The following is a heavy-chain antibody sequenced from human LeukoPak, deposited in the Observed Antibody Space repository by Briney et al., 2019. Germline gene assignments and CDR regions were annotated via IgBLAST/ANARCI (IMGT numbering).Heavy chain of an antibody. Sequence: KPSETLSLTCTVSGYSISTGYYWDWIRQPPGKGLEWIGTFYHGGSTYYNPSLKSRVTISVDTSKNQFSLKLSSVTAADTAVYYCARPRYFDWLLIGDAFDIWGQGTMVTVSS. D-gene: IGHD3-9*01. J-gene: IGHJ3*02. CDR3: ARPRYFDWLLIGDAFDI. CDR1: GYSISTGYY. V-gene: IGHV4-38-2*02. CDR2: FYHGGST.